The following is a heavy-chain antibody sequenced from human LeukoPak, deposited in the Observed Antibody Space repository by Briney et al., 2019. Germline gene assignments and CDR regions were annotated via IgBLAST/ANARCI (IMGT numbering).Heavy chain of an antibody. D-gene: IGHD3-3*01. V-gene: IGHV4-4*02. CDR3: ARGLNYDLHP. CDR2: IYFGGTT. J-gene: IGHJ5*02. CDR1: GGSISSANW. Sequence: TSETLSLTCAVSGGSISSANWWTWVRQSPGKGLEWIGEIYFGGTTSYNPSLKGRVTLSVDRSTNHFSLDLTSVTAADTAVYYCARGLNYDLHPWGQGILVTVSS.